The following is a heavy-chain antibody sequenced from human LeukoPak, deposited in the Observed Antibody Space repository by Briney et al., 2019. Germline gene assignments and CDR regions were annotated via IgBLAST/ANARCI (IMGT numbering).Heavy chain of an antibody. Sequence: SETLSLTCTVSGGSISSSSYYWRWIRQPPGKGLEWIGSIYYSGSTYYNPSLTSRVTISVDTSKNQFSLKLSSVTAADTAVYYCARGAHMLYSSSWYGWFDPWGQGTLVSVSS. CDR3: ARGAHMLYSSSWYGWFDP. J-gene: IGHJ5*02. D-gene: IGHD6-13*01. CDR1: GGSISSSSYY. CDR2: IYYSGST. V-gene: IGHV4-39*01.